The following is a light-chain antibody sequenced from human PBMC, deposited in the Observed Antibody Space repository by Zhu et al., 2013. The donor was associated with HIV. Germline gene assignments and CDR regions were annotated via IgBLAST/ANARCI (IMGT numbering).Light chain of an antibody. CDR1: QSVGSW. CDR3: QQYNTYPVS. V-gene: IGKV1-5*03. CDR2: KAS. J-gene: IGKJ2*03. Sequence: DVQMTQSPSTLSASVGDRVTVTCRASQSVGSWLAWYQQTPGKAPNLLIYKASNLQSGVPSRFSGSGSGTEFTLTISSLQPDDSGTYYCQQYNTYPVSFGQGTKLEIK.